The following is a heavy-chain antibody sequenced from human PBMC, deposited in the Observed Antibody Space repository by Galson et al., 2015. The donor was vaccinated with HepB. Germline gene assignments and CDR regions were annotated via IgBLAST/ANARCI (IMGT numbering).Heavy chain of an antibody. J-gene: IGHJ4*02. CDR3: WGGAYVEDY. CDR2: IYSGGST. V-gene: IGHV3-53*01. CDR1: GFTVSSNY. Sequence: SLRLSCAASGFTVSSNYMSWVRQAPGKGLGCVSVIYSGGSTYYADSVKGRFTISRDNSKNTLYLQMNGLRAEDTAVYYCWGGAYVEDYWGQGTLVTVSS. D-gene: IGHD5-12*01.